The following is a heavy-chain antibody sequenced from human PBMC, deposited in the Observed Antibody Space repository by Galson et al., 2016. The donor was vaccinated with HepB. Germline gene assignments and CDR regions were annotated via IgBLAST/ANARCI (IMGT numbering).Heavy chain of an antibody. CDR2: IYPDDSDT. Sequence: QSGAEVKKPGESLKISCKASGFDFTSYWIGWVRQKPGKGLEWMGVIYPDDSDTRYSPSFQGQVIISADTSISTAYLQWSSLKASDTATYYCARHTIDGDYGYWFDPWGQGTLVIVSS. V-gene: IGHV5-51*01. D-gene: IGHD4-17*01. J-gene: IGHJ5*02. CDR1: GFDFTSYW. CDR3: ARHTIDGDYGYWFDP.